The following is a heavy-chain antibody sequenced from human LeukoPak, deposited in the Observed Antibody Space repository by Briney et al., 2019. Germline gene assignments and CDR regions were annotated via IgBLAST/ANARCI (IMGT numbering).Heavy chain of an antibody. Sequence: PGGSLRLSCTTSGFNFRAYRMAWVRQAPGKGLERVANIKGDGSEKHYVDSVKGRFTISRDNAKNSLYLQMNSLRAEDTAVYYCARDGSGSYTDYWGQGTLVTVSS. CDR1: GFNFRAYR. CDR3: ARDGSGSYTDY. D-gene: IGHD3-10*01. CDR2: IKGDGSEK. V-gene: IGHV3-7*01. J-gene: IGHJ4*02.